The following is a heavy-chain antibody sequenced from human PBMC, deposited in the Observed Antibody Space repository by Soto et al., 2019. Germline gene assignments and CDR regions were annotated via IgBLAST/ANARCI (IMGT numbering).Heavy chain of an antibody. Sequence: QVQLVQSGAEVKKPGASVKVSCKASGYTFTSYDINWVRQATGQGLEWMGWMNPNSCNTGYAQKFQGRVTMTRNTSISTAYMELSSLRSEDTAVYYCARGIAAAEGFYYYGMDVWGQGTTVTVSS. J-gene: IGHJ6*02. CDR3: ARGIAAAEGFYYYGMDV. CDR2: MNPNSCNT. CDR1: GYTFTSYD. D-gene: IGHD6-13*01. V-gene: IGHV1-8*01.